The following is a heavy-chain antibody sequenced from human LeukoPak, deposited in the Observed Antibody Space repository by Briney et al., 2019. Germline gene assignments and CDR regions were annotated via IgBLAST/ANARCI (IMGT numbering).Heavy chain of an antibody. D-gene: IGHD6-19*01. CDR1: GFTFSSSA. CDR2: ISYDGNNE. CDR3: ARDRSSGRTTWFDP. J-gene: IGHJ5*02. Sequence: GGSLRLSCAASGFTFSSSAMHWVRQAPGKGLEWVAFISYDGNNEYYADSVKSRFTISRDNSKNTLYLQTNSLRVEDTAVYYCARDRSSGRTTWFDPWGQGTLVTVSS. V-gene: IGHV3-30*04.